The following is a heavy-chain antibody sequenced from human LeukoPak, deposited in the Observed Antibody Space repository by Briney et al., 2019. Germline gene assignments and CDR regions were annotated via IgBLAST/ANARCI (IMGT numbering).Heavy chain of an antibody. Sequence: GGSLRLSCAASGFTFDDYAMHWVRQAPGKGLEWVSYIKSSSTTIYYADSVKGRFTISRDNSKNTLFLQMNSLRGEDTAVYYCARSRGGLIAATGFDVWGQGTMVTVSS. J-gene: IGHJ3*01. CDR1: GFTFDDYA. CDR3: ARSRGGLIAATGFDV. D-gene: IGHD6-25*01. CDR2: IKSSSTTI. V-gene: IGHV3-48*01.